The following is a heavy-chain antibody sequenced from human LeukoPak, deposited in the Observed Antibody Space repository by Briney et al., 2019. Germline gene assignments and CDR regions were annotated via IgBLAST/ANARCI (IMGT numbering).Heavy chain of an antibody. V-gene: IGHV3-30*02. CDR3: AKDLVDGDYVNWFDP. D-gene: IGHD4-17*01. CDR1: GFTFSSYG. CDR2: IRYDGSNK. J-gene: IGHJ5*02. Sequence: PGGSLRLSCAASGFTFSSYGMHWVRQAPGKGLEWVAFIRYDGSNKYYADSVKGRFTISRDNSKNTLYLQMNSLRAGDTAVYYCAKDLVDGDYVNWFDPWGQGTLVTVSS.